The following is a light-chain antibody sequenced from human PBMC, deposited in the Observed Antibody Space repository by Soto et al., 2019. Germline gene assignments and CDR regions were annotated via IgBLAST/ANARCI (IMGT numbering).Light chain of an antibody. J-gene: IGKJ1*01. Sequence: DIQMTQSPSTLSASVGDRVPITCRASRSISTWLAWYQQKPGKAPKLLIYDASSLESGVPSRFSGSGSGTEFTLTISSLQPDDFAAYYCQQYSTYPWTFGQGTKVDIK. CDR2: DAS. CDR1: RSISTW. V-gene: IGKV1-5*01. CDR3: QQYSTYPWT.